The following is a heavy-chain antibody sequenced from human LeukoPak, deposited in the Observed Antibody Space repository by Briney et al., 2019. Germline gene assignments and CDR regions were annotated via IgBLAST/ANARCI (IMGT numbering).Heavy chain of an antibody. V-gene: IGHV3-53*01. CDR2: MYSGGVT. J-gene: IGHJ4*02. CDR1: GFTVTNTY. CDR3: GARSGRESYYVDY. D-gene: IGHD3-16*01. Sequence: GGSLRLSCAASGFTVTNTYVTWVRQAPGQGLEYVSVMYSGGVTYYADSVRGRFTISRDRDTLFLQMNRLRAGDTAVYYCGARSGRESYYVDYWGQGTLVTVSS.